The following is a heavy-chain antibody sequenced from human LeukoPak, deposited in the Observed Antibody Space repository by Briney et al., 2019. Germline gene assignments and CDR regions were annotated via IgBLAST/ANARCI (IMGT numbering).Heavy chain of an antibody. J-gene: IGHJ6*03. V-gene: IGHV3-48*03. CDR1: GFTFSSYE. D-gene: IGHD3-10*01. CDR2: ISSSGSTI. Sequence: PGGSLRLSCAASGFTFSSYEMNWVRQAPGKGLEWVSYISSSGSTIYYADSVKGRFTISRDNSKNTLYLQMNSLRAEDTAIYYCAKSGGLYYYYYMDVWGKGTTVTVSS. CDR3: AKSGGLYYYYYMDV.